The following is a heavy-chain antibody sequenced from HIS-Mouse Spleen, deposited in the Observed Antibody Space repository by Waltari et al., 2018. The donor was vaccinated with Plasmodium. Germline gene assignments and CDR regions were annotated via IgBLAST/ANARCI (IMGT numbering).Heavy chain of an antibody. V-gene: IGHV4-34*01. D-gene: IGHD2-21*02. Sequence: QVQLQQWGAGLLKPSETLSLTCAVYGGSFSGYYWRWSRQPPGTGLEWIGEINHSGSTNYNPSLKSRVTISVDTSKNQFSLKLSSVTAADTAVYYCARGRRIVVVTAPRGFFDYWGQGTLVTVSS. CDR3: ARGRRIVVVTAPRGFFDY. CDR2: INHSGST. J-gene: IGHJ4*02. CDR1: GGSFSGYY.